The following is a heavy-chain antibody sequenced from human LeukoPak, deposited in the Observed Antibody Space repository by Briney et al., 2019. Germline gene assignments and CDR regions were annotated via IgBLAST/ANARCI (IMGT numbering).Heavy chain of an antibody. CDR2: ISYDGSNK. Sequence: GGSLRLSCAASGFTFSSYAMHWVRQAPGKGLEWVAVISYDGSNKYYADSVKGRFTISRDNSKNTLYLQMNSLRAEDTAVYYCASLIDYWGQGTLVTVSS. CDR1: GFTFSSYA. J-gene: IGHJ4*02. CDR3: ASLIDY. V-gene: IGHV3-30-3*01.